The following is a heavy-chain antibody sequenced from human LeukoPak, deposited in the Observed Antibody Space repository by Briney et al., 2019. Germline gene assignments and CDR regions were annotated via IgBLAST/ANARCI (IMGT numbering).Heavy chain of an antibody. J-gene: IGHJ6*03. Sequence: GASVKVSCKASGYTFTSYDINWVRQATGQGLEWMGWMNPNSGNTGYAQKFQGRVTITRNTSISTAYMELSSLRSEDTAVYYCARSYPTHSSSWYASWVYYYYMDVWGKGTTVTVSS. CDR1: GYTFTSYD. V-gene: IGHV1-8*01. CDR3: ARSYPTHSSSWYASWVYYYYMDV. CDR2: MNPNSGNT. D-gene: IGHD6-13*01.